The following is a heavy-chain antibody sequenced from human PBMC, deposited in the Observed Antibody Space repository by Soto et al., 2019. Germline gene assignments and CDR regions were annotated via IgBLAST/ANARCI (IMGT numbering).Heavy chain of an antibody. CDR1: GFTFSVYN. CDR3: ARAVLYSGSYVFNY. CDR2: ISHSSTAI. D-gene: IGHD1-26*01. J-gene: IGHJ4*02. V-gene: IGHV3-21*01. Sequence: PGGSLRLSCAASGFTFSVYNMNWVRQAPEKGLEWVSSISHSSTAIYYADSVKGRFTISRDNAKNSLYLQMNRLRAEDTAVYYCARAVLYSGSYVFNYWGQGTLVTVPQ.